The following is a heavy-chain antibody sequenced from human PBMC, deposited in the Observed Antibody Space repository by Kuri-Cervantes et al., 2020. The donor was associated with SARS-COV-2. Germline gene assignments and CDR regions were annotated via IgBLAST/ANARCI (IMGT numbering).Heavy chain of an antibody. J-gene: IGHJ6*03. CDR1: GGSISSGSYY. CDR3: ARRSYYDFFTGYYIPFYMDV. D-gene: IGHD3-9*01. CDR2: IYTSGST. Sequence: SETLSLTCTVSGGSISSGSYYWSWIRQPAGKGLEWIGRIYTSGSTNYNPSLKSRVTISVDTSENQFSLKLTSVTAADTAVYYCARRSYYDFFTGYYIPFYMDVWGKGTTVTVSS. V-gene: IGHV4-61*02.